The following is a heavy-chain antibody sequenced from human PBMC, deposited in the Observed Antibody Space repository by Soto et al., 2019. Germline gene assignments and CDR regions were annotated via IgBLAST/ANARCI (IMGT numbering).Heavy chain of an antibody. Sequence: EVQLLESGGGLVQPGGSLRLSCAPSGFTFSQYAMIWVRQTPGKGLDWVSAIDATGAYTYYTDSVRGRFTVSRDNPTNRLDLQMSSLRAEDTAVYYCARLAPTSNTWYWGQGTVVTVSS. V-gene: IGHV3-23*01. J-gene: IGHJ4*02. CDR1: GFTFSQYA. CDR3: ARLAPTSNTWY. D-gene: IGHD6-13*01. CDR2: IDATGAYT.